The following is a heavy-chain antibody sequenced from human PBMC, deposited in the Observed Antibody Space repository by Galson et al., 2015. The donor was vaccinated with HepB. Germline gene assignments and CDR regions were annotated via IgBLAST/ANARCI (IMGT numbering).Heavy chain of an antibody. CDR2: ISGSGGST. J-gene: IGHJ3*02. Sequence: SLRLSCAASGFTFSSYAMSWVRQAPGKGLEWVSAISGSGGSTYYADSVKGRFTISRGNSKNTLYLQMNSLRAEDTAVYYCAKDRNSGSYSGAFDIWGQGTMVTVSS. CDR1: GFTFSSYA. D-gene: IGHD1-26*01. CDR3: AKDRNSGSYSGAFDI. V-gene: IGHV3-23*01.